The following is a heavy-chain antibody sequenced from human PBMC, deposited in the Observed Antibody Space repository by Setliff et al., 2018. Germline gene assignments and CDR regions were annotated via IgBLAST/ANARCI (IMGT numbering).Heavy chain of an antibody. Sequence: SETLSLTCTVSGGSISSGGYYWSWIRQHPGKGLEWIGYIYYSGSTYYNPSLKSRVTILLDTSKNQFSLKLSSVTAADTAVYYCARGGTYRYFDYWGQGALVTVSS. CDR3: ARGGTYRYFDY. V-gene: IGHV4-61*08. CDR2: IYYSGST. J-gene: IGHJ4*02. CDR1: GGSISSGGYY.